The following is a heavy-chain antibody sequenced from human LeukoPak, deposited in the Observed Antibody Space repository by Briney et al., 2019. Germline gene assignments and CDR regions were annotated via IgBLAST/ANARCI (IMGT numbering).Heavy chain of an antibody. CDR2: INNVASHI. Sequence: GGSLRLSCAASEFTFDNYAMSWVRQAPGKGLEWVSSINNVASHIYYAGSVRGRFTISRDNAKNSVYLQMNSLRAEDTAVYYCTRDATYYLRYGYFDYWGQGTLVTVSS. J-gene: IGHJ4*02. CDR1: EFTFDNYA. D-gene: IGHD2/OR15-2a*01. CDR3: TRDATYYLRYGYFDY. V-gene: IGHV3-21*01.